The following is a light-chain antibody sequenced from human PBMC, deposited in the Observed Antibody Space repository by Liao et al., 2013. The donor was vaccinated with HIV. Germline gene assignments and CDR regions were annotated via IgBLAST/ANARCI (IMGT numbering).Light chain of an antibody. V-gene: IGLV3-21*01. CDR2: YDS. J-gene: IGLJ2*01. CDR1: NIGSKS. CDR3: QVWDSSSDHVV. Sequence: SFVLTQPPSVSVAPGKTASITCGGSNIGSKSVHWYQQKPGQAPVLVIYYDSDRPSGIPERFSGSNSGNTATLIISRVEAGDEADYYCQVWDSSSDHVVFGGGTKLTVL.